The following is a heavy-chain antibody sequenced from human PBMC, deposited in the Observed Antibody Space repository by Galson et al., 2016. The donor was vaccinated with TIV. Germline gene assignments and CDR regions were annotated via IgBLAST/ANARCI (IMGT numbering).Heavy chain of an antibody. V-gene: IGHV1-18*04. J-gene: IGHJ4*02. CDR3: ARDAPYASAWSIDC. D-gene: IGHD2-2*01. CDR1: GYTFTNYG. CDR2: ISGYDSNR. Sequence: SVKVSCKASGYTFTNYGISWVRQAPGQGLEWMGWISGYDSNREYAQKVQGRVTMSIDTSTSTAYMEVRSLKSDDTAVYYCARDAPYASAWSIDCWGQETLVTVSP.